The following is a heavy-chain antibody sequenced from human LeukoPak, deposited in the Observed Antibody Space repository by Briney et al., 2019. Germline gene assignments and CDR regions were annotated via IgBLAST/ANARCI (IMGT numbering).Heavy chain of an antibody. CDR3: ARDQWLQSDYYMDV. V-gene: IGHV3-48*01. J-gene: IGHJ6*03. CDR2: ISSSTTI. D-gene: IGHD5-18*01. CDR1: GFTFSSYS. Sequence: PGGSLRLSCAASGFTFSSYSMMWVRQAPGKGLEWVSYISSSTTIHYADSVKGRFTISRDNAKNSVHLQMNSLRAEDTAVYYCARDQWLQSDYYMDVWGKGTTVTVS.